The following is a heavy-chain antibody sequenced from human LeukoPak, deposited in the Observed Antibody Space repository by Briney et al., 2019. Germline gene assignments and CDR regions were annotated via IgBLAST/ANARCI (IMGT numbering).Heavy chain of an antibody. CDR3: ARGGGDYYDSSGYCPFDY. CDR1: GGTFSSYA. J-gene: IGHJ4*02. CDR2: IIPIFGTA. D-gene: IGHD3-22*01. V-gene: IGHV1-69*13. Sequence: ASVNVSCKASGGTFSSYAISWVRQAPGQGLEWMGGIIPIFGTANYAQKFQGRVTITADESTSTAYMELSSLRSEDTAVYYCARGGGDYYDSSGYCPFDYWGQGTLVTVSS.